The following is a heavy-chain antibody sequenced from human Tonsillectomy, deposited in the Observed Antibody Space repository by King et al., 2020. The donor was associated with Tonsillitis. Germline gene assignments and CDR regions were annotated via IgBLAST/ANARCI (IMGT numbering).Heavy chain of an antibody. J-gene: IGHJ4*02. CDR2: IYSGGSST. V-gene: IGHV3-23*03. Sequence: VQLVESGGGLVQPGGSLRLSCAASGFTFSSYAMTWVRQAPGKGLEWVSVIYSGGSSTYYADSVKGRFTISRDNSKKTLYLQMNSLRAEDTAVSYCAKLLDSSGWYYYFDSWGQGTLVTVSS. D-gene: IGHD6-19*01. CDR3: AKLLDSSGWYYYFDS. CDR1: GFTFSSYA.